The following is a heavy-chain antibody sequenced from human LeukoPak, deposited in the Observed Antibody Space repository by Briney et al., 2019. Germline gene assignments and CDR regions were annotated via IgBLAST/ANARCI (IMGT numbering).Heavy chain of an antibody. CDR2: VKLNIDGATT. CDR1: GFTFSSVW. D-gene: IGHD2-8*01. J-gene: IGHJ3*02. CDR3: ATGLRNGFEI. V-gene: IGHV3-15*06. Sequence: GGSLRLSCAASGFTFSSVWMTWVRQPPGKGLEWVGRVKLNIDGATTNYSAPVKGRFTISRDDSKDTLYLQMNSLKTEDTALYYCATGLRNGFEIWGQGIMVTVSS.